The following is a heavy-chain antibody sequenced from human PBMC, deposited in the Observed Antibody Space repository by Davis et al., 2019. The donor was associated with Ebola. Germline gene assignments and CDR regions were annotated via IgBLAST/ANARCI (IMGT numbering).Heavy chain of an antibody. CDR3: ARDADTIFGVVILPSLGY. J-gene: IGHJ4*02. Sequence: SVQVSCKASAYTFTSYAMHPLRQPSGQTPVWMGWINAGNGNTKYSQKFQGRVTITRDTSASTAYMELSSLRSEDTAVYYCARDADTIFGVVILPSLGYWGQGTLVTVSS. V-gene: IGHV1-3*01. CDR1: AYTFTSYA. D-gene: IGHD3-3*01. CDR2: INAGNGNT.